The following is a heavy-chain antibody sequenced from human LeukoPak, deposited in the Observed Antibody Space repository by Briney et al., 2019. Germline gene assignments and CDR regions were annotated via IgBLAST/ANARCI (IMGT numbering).Heavy chain of an antibody. CDR1: GYTFTSYG. D-gene: IGHD3-22*01. V-gene: IGHV1-18*01. CDR3: ARPHYYDSSGYYYYFDY. CDR2: ISAYNGNT. Sequence: ASVKVSCKACGYTFTSYGISWVRQAPGQGLEWMGWISAYNGNTNYAQKLQGKVTMTTDTSTSTAYMELRSLRSDDTAVYYCARPHYYDSSGYYYYFDYWGQGTLVTVSS. J-gene: IGHJ4*02.